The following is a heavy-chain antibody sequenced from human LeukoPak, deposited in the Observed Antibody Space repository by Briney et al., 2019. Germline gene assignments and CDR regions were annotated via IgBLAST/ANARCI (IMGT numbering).Heavy chain of an antibody. J-gene: IGHJ6*02. D-gene: IGHD5-24*01. Sequence: GASVKVSCKASGGTFSSYAISWVRQAPGQELEWMGRIIPIAGIVNYAQKFQGRVTIIADKSTSTAYMELSSLRSEDTAVYYCHMGEDGYNGNYGMDVWGQGTTVTVSS. CDR3: HMGEDGYNGNYGMDV. CDR2: IIPIAGIV. CDR1: GGTFSSYA. V-gene: IGHV1-69*04.